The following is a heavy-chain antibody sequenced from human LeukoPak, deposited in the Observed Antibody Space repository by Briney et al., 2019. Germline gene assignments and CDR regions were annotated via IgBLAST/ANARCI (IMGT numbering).Heavy chain of an antibody. CDR2: INHNGNVN. CDR1: GFTFSSYW. J-gene: IGHJ4*02. CDR3: ARGRFIAGTTAYYFDY. Sequence: GGSLRLSCAASGFTFSSYWMNWARQAPGKGLEWVASINHNGNVNYYVDSVKGRFTISRVNAKNSLYLQMSNLRAEDTAVYYCARGRFIAGTTAYYFDYWGQGTLVTVSS. V-gene: IGHV3-7*03. D-gene: IGHD1-26*01.